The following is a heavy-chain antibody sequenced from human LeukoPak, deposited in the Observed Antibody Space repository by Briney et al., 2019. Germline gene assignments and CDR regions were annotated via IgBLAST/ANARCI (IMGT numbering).Heavy chain of an antibody. CDR2: ITGSSGTA. J-gene: IGHJ6*04. Sequence: GGSLRLSCAASGFSLSPYGMNWVRQAPGGGLEWVSGITGSSGTAYYAGSVKGRFTISRDNAKNSLYLQMNSLRAEDTAVYYCAELGITMIGGVWGKGTTVTISS. CDR1: GFSLSPYG. V-gene: IGHV3-48*04. CDR3: AELGITMIGGV. D-gene: IGHD3-10*02.